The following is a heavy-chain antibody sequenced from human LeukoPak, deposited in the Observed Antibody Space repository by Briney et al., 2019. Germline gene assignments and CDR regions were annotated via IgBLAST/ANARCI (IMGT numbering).Heavy chain of an antibody. CDR2: ISGSGDNT. CDR3: ARVTYGSGTYGAFDY. D-gene: IGHD3-10*01. CDR1: GFTFSSHG. J-gene: IGHJ4*02. Sequence: GGTLRLSCAASGFTFSSHGMSWVRQAPGKGLEWVSTISGSGDNTYYADSVKGRFTISRDNSENTLYLQMNSLRAEDTAVYYCARVTYGSGTYGAFDYWGQGTLVTVSS. V-gene: IGHV3-23*01.